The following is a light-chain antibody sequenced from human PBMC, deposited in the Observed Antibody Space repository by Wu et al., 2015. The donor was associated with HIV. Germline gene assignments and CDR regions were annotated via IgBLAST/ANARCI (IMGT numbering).Light chain of an antibody. CDR3: QQYVTSIT. V-gene: IGKV3-20*01. CDR2: GAS. CDR1: QSVTNNY. J-gene: IGKJ5*01. Sequence: EIVLTQSPGTLSLSPGERATLSCRASQSVTNNYLAWYQQKPGQAPRVLIYGASSRATGIPDRFSGGGSGTDFSLTISRLEPGDFAVYYCQQYVTSITFGQGTRLEIK.